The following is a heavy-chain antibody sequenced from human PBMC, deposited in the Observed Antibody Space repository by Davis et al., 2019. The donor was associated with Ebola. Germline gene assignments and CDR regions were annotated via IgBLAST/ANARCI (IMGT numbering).Heavy chain of an antibody. J-gene: IGHJ6*02. V-gene: IGHV3-21*01. Sequence: GGSLRLSCAASGFTFSSYSMNWVRQAPGKGLEWVSSISSSSSYIYYADSVKGRFTISRANAKNSLYLQMNSLRAEDTAVYYCVSSSTTYYYYGMDVWGQGTTVTVSS. CDR3: VSSSTTYYYYGMDV. CDR1: GFTFSSYS. D-gene: IGHD2-2*01. CDR2: ISSSSSYI.